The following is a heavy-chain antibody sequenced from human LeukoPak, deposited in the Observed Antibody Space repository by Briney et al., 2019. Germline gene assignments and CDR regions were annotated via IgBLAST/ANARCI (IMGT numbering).Heavy chain of an antibody. V-gene: IGHV3-21*01. D-gene: IGHD1-26*01. CDR2: INSDSSYI. Sequence: GGSLRLSCAASGFTFSSYWMSWVRQAPGKGLEWVSSINSDSSYIFFADSLKGRFTISRDNADNSLYLHMNSLRVEDTAVYYCARSYMVGYITRAFDIWGQGTMVTVSS. CDR1: GFTFSSYW. J-gene: IGHJ3*02. CDR3: ARSYMVGYITRAFDI.